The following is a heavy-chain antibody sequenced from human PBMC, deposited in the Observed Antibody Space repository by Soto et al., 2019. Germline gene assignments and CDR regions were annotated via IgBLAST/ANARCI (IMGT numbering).Heavy chain of an antibody. CDR2: IIPILGIA. V-gene: IGHV1-69*08. J-gene: IGHJ4*02. D-gene: IGHD3-16*01. CDR1: GGTFSSYT. CDR3: ARDGGDGYNAY. Sequence: QVQLVQSGAEVKKPGSSVKVSCKASGGTFSSYTISWVRQAPGQGLEWMGRIIPILGIANYAQKFQGRVTITADKSTSTAYMGLSSLRSEDTAVYYCARDGGDGYNAYWGQGTLVTVSS.